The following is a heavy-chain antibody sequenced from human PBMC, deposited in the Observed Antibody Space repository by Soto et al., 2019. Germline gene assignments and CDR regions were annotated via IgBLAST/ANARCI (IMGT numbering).Heavy chain of an antibody. J-gene: IGHJ6*02. CDR1: GYTFTAYY. D-gene: IGHD3-10*01. V-gene: IGHV1-2*02. CDR3: ARNMDYYYGPGSGNGHGV. CDR2: INPKFGDT. Sequence: QVQLVQSGAEVKEPGDSVRVSCEASGYTFTAYYIHWVRQAPGQGLEWMGWINPKFGDTTYAQDFQGRLTLTRDMSISTVYMDLIRLTSDDMAIYYCARNMDYYYGPGSGNGHGVWGQGTTVNVFS.